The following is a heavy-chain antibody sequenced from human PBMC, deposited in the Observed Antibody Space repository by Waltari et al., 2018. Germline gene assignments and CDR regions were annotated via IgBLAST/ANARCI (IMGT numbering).Heavy chain of an antibody. Sequence: QVQLVESGGGVVQPGRSLRLSCAASGFTFSSYGMHWVRQAPGKGVEWVAVISYDGSNKYYADSVKGRFTISRDNSKNTLYLQMNSLRAEDTAVYYCAKTDTVELSAFDIWGQGTMVTVSS. V-gene: IGHV3-30*18. CDR2: ISYDGSNK. CDR1: GFTFSSYG. CDR3: AKTDTVELSAFDI. J-gene: IGHJ3*02. D-gene: IGHD1-26*01.